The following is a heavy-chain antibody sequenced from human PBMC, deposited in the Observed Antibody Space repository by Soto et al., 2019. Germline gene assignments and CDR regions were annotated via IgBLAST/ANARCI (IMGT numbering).Heavy chain of an antibody. CDR2: IIPIFGTA. Sequence: SVKVSCKASGGTFSCYAISWVRQAPGQGLEWMGGIIPIFGTANYAQKFQGRVTITADESTSTAYMELSSLRSEETAVYYCARYLGMTTVTWFDPWGQGTLVTVSS. J-gene: IGHJ5*02. CDR1: GGTFSCYA. D-gene: IGHD4-4*01. CDR3: ARYLGMTTVTWFDP. V-gene: IGHV1-69*13.